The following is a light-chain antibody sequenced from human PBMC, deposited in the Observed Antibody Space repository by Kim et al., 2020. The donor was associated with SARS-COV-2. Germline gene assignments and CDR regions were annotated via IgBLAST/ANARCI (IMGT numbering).Light chain of an antibody. CDR2: GVS. CDR3: QQYGDSPRWT. Sequence: PGERATLSCRATESVSGNHLAWYQPKPDQAPRLLIYGVSRRATGIPDRFSGSGSATDFTLTISRLEPEDFAVYYCQQYGDSPRWTFGQGTKVDIK. J-gene: IGKJ1*01. V-gene: IGKV3-20*01. CDR1: ESVSGNH.